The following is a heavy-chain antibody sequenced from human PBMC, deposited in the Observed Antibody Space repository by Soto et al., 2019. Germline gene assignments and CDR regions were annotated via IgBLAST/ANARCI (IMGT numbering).Heavy chain of an antibody. D-gene: IGHD6-13*01. Sequence: PGGXLRLSCAASGFTFSSYSMNWVRQAPGKGLEWVSSISSSSSYIYYADSVKGRFTISRDNAKNSLYLQMNSLRAEDTAVYYRASLYIGSWSCYYYYGMYVWGQGSTVTVAS. CDR3: ASLYIGSWSCYYYYGMYV. V-gene: IGHV3-21*01. CDR1: GFTFSSYS. J-gene: IGHJ6*02. CDR2: ISSSSSYI.